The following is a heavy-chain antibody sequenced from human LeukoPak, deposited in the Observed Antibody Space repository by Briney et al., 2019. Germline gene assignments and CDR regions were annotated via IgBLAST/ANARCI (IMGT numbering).Heavy chain of an antibody. J-gene: IGHJ1*01. Sequence: GGSLRLSCAASGFTFSSYSMNWVRQAPGKGLEWVSYISSSSSTIYYADSVEGRFTISRDNAKNSLYLQMNSLRAEDTAVYYCASQPGSSGWYEYFQHWGQGTLVTVSS. D-gene: IGHD6-19*01. CDR1: GFTFSSYS. CDR2: ISSSSSTI. CDR3: ASQPGSSGWYEYFQH. V-gene: IGHV3-48*01.